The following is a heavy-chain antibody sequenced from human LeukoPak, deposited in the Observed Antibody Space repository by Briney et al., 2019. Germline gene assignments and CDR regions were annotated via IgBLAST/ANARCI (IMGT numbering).Heavy chain of an antibody. CDR1: GFTFSNYE. CDR2: IRSSGSTI. V-gene: IGHV3-48*03. J-gene: IGHJ4*02. D-gene: IGHD2-21*02. CDR3: AREGVTAPGDY. Sequence: GGSLRLSCAASGFTFSNYEMNWVRQAPGKGLEWVSYIRSSGSTIYYSDSVKGRFTISRDNAKNSLYLQMNSLRAEDTAVYYCAREGVTAPGDYWGQGTLVTASS.